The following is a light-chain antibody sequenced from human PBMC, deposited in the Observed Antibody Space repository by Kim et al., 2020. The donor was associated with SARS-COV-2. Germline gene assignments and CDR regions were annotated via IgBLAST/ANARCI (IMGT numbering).Light chain of an antibody. CDR2: DVS. CDR1: HTDIGAYNH. Sequence: PGQSITRSCTGTHTDIGAYNHVSWYQQHPGQAPRLLIYDVSNRPSGVSNRFSGSKSGNTASLAISGLQTEDEAHYYCSSYTSGSTLFGGGTKVTVL. J-gene: IGLJ2*01. V-gene: IGLV2-14*03. CDR3: SSYTSGSTL.